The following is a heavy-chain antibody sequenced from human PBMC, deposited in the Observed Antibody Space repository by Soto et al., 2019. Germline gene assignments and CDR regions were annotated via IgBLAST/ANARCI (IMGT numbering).Heavy chain of an antibody. CDR3: AGDRDYYDSSGYYYLNGNWFDP. CDR2: INAGNGNT. D-gene: IGHD3-22*01. Sequence: VKVSCKASGYTFTSYAMHWVRQAPGQRLEWMGWINAGNGNTKYSQKFQGRVTITRDTSASTAYMELSSLRSEDTAVYYCAGDRDYYDSSGYYYLNGNWFDPWGQGTLVTVSS. V-gene: IGHV1-3*01. CDR1: GYTFTSYA. J-gene: IGHJ5*02.